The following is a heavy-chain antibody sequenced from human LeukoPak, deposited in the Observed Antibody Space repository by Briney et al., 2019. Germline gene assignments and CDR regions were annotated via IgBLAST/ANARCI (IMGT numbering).Heavy chain of an antibody. J-gene: IGHJ6*03. CDR2: INHSGST. D-gene: IGHD2-15*01. CDR1: GGSFSGYY. V-gene: IGHV4-34*01. CDR3: ARAVAVRNRRYYYYYYYMDV. Sequence: SETLSLTCAVYGGSFSGYYWSWIRQPPGKGLEWIGEINHSGSTNYNPSLKSRVTISVDTSKNQFSLKLSSVTAADTAVYYCARAVAVRNRRYYYYYYYMDVWGKGTTVIVSS.